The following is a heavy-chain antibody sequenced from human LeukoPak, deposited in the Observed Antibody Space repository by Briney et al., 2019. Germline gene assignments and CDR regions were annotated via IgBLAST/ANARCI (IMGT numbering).Heavy chain of an antibody. V-gene: IGHV4-34*01. Sequence: SETLSLTCAVYGGSFSGYYWSWIRQPPGKGLEWIGEINHSGSTNYNPSLKSRVTISVDTSKNQFSPKLSSVTAADTAVYYCARGGRISPAKFDPWGQGTLVAVSS. CDR1: GGSFSGYY. CDR2: INHSGST. J-gene: IGHJ5*02. D-gene: IGHD2/OR15-2a*01. CDR3: ARGGRISPAKFDP.